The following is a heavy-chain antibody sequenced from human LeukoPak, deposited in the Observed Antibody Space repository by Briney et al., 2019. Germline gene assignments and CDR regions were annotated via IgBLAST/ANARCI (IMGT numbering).Heavy chain of an antibody. Sequence: GGSLRLACSASGFTFSDYYMSWIRQAPGKGLEWVSYISSSGSTIYYADSVKGRFTISRDNAKNSLSLQMNSLRAEDTAVYYCARSTYYYDSSGYYYVGAFDIWGQGTMVTVSS. CDR2: ISSSGSTI. CDR1: GFTFSDYY. J-gene: IGHJ3*02. D-gene: IGHD3-22*01. V-gene: IGHV3-11*04. CDR3: ARSTYYYDSSGYYYVGAFDI.